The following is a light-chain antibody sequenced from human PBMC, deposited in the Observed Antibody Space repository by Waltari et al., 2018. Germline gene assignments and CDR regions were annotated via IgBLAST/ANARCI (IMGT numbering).Light chain of an antibody. V-gene: IGLV2-11*01. CDR1: STDIGGYKY. Sequence: QSALTQPRSVSGSPGQSVTLSCTGTSTDIGGYKYVSWYQQHAGKAPKLIVYDVDKRPSGGPDRFSGSKAGNTASLTISGLLTDDEADYYCCSYAGRYTSVFGGGTRVTVL. CDR2: DVD. J-gene: IGLJ2*01. CDR3: CSYAGRYTSV.